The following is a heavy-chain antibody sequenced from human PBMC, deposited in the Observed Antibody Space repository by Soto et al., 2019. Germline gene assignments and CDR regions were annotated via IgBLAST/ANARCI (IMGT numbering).Heavy chain of an antibody. CDR2: IYYSGST. J-gene: IGHJ6*02. Sequence: SETLSLTCTVSGGSVSSGSYYWGWIRQPPGKGLEWIGYIYYSGSTNYNPSLKSRVTISVDTSKNQFSLKLSSVTAADTAVYYCARDIVVVPAAITPWYYYYYGMDVWGQGTTVTVSS. D-gene: IGHD2-2*02. CDR1: GGSVSSGSYY. V-gene: IGHV4-61*01. CDR3: ARDIVVVPAAITPWYYYYYGMDV.